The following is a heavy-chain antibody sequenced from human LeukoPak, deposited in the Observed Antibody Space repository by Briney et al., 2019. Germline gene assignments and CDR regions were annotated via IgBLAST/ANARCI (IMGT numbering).Heavy chain of an antibody. CDR2: IIPIFGTA. J-gene: IGHJ3*02. Sequence: ASVKVSCKASGGTFSSYAISWVRQAPGHGLEWMGGIIPIFGTANYAQKFQGRVTITTDESTRTAYMELSSLRSEDTAVCYCARDSCGGDCYPGSYAFDIWGQGTMVTVSS. CDR1: GGTFSSYA. V-gene: IGHV1-69*05. CDR3: ARDSCGGDCYPGSYAFDI. D-gene: IGHD2-21*02.